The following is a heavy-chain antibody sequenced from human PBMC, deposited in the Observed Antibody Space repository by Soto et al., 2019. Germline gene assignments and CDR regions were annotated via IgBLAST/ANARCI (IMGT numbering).Heavy chain of an antibody. CDR3: ASSSYGYTFYDY. CDR1: GGSISSYY. D-gene: IGHD5-18*01. J-gene: IGHJ4*02. Sequence: SETLSLTCTVSGGSISSYYWSWIRQPPGKGLEWIGYIYYSGSTNYNPSLKSRVTISVDTSKNQFSLKLSSVTAADTAVYYCASSSYGYTFYDYWGQGTLVTVSS. V-gene: IGHV4-59*08. CDR2: IYYSGST.